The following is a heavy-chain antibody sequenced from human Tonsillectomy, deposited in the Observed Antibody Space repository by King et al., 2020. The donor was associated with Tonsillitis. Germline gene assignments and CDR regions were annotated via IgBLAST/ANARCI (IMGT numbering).Heavy chain of an antibody. V-gene: IGHV3-48*01. Sequence: DVQLVESGVGLVQPGESLRLSCAASGFSFNTYSMNWVRQAPGKVLEWVAYISSSSSNIHYANSVKGRVTISRDNAKNSLYLQMNSLRAEDTAVYYCASSTGRGWYSDYWGQGTLVTVSS. CDR3: ASSTGRGWYSDY. CDR1: GFSFNTYS. D-gene: IGHD6-19*01. CDR2: ISSSSSNI. J-gene: IGHJ4*02.